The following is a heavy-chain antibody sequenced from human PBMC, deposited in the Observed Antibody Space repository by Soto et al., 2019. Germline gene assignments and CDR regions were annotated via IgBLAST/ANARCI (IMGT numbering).Heavy chain of an antibody. CDR1: GYTFTSYG. Sequence: ASVKVSCKASGYTFTSYGISWVRQAPGQGLEWMGWISAYNGNTNYAQKLQGRVTMTTDTSTSTAYMELRSLRSDDTAVYYCARDSRITIFGVALVDAFEIWGQGTMVTVSS. CDR2: ISAYNGNT. V-gene: IGHV1-18*01. D-gene: IGHD3-3*01. CDR3: ARDSRITIFGVALVDAFEI. J-gene: IGHJ3*02.